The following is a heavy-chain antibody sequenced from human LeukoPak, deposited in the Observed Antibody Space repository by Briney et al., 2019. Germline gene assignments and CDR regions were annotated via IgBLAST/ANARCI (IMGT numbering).Heavy chain of an antibody. Sequence: SETLSLTCAVYGGSFSGYYWSWIRQPPGKGLEWIGEINHSGSTSYNPSLKSRVTISVDTSKNQFSLKLSSVTAADTAVYYCARSRAVYSYADYWGQGTLVTVSS. V-gene: IGHV4-34*01. CDR2: INHSGST. CDR3: ARSRAVYSYADY. D-gene: IGHD5-18*01. CDR1: GGSFSGYY. J-gene: IGHJ4*02.